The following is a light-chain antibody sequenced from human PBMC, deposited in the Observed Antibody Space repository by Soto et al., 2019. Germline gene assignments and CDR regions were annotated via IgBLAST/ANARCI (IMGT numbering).Light chain of an antibody. CDR1: QSISSW. CDR3: QQSYSRPRT. J-gene: IGKJ1*01. CDR2: TTS. Sequence: DIQMTQSPSSVSASVGDRVTITCRASQSISSWLAWYQQKPGKAPNLLIYTTSILESGVPSRFSGSGSGTDFTLTISSMQPEDFATYFCQQSYSRPRTFGQGTKVDI. V-gene: IGKV1-39*01.